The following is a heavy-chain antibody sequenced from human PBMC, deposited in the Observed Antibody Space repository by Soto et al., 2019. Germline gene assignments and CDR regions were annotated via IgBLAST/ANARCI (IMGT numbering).Heavy chain of an antibody. D-gene: IGHD1-1*01. V-gene: IGHV3-15*01. CDR2: IRSKGDGGAT. J-gene: IGHJ3*02. CDR1: GITLSNAW. CDR3: ASTRPGTNVVDN. Sequence: EVQLAESGGGLVEPGGSLRLSCAGSGITLSNAWMNWVRQGAGKGLEWVGRIRSKGDGGATEYAAPVKGRFTYSRDDSENTLFLQFSALKAEDTGVYFCASTRPGTNVVDNWGPGTVVIVSS.